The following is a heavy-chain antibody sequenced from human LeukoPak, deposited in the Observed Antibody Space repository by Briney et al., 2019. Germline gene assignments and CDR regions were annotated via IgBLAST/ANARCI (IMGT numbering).Heavy chain of an antibody. CDR1: GFTFSHYG. V-gene: IGHV3-33*06. D-gene: IGHD4-11*01. CDR2: IWSDGNDK. CDR3: AKDAQRGFDYSNSLQN. J-gene: IGHJ1*01. Sequence: GGSLRLSCAASGFTFSHYGMHWVRQTPGAGLEWVAVIWSDGNDKYYAKFVKGRFTISRDNSKNSLFLQMNSLRAEDTAVYYCAKDAQRGFDYSNSLQNWGQGILVTVSS.